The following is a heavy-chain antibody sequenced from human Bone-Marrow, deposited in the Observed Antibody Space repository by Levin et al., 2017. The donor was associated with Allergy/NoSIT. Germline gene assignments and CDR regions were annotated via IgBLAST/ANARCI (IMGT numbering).Heavy chain of an antibody. D-gene: IGHD6-19*01. Sequence: LSLTCAASGFTFSSYWMHWVRQAPGKGLVWVSRINSDGSSTSYADSVKGRFTISRDNAKNTLYLQMNSLRAEDTAVYYCARDQSSGWYGGLHWGQGTLVTVSS. J-gene: IGHJ4*02. CDR1: GFTFSSYW. CDR2: INSDGSST. CDR3: ARDQSSGWYGGLH. V-gene: IGHV3-74*01.